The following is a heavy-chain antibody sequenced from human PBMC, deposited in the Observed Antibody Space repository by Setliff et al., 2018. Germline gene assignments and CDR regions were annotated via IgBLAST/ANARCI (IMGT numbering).Heavy chain of an antibody. CDR3: AKSPHDFWSGRVFFDY. CDR2: VQFDGSNK. Sequence: GGSLRLSCAASGFSFNTYGMHWVRQAPGEGLEWVAFVQFDGSNKYYADSVQGRFTISRDNHKNTLHLQMNSLRVEDTAIYYCAKSPHDFWSGRVFFDYWGQGILVTV. V-gene: IGHV3-30*02. D-gene: IGHD3-3*01. J-gene: IGHJ4*01. CDR1: GFSFNTYG.